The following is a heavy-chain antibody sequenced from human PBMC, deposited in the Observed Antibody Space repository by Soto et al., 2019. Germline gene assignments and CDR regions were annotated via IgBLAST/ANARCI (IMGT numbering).Heavy chain of an antibody. V-gene: IGHV3-21*01. Sequence: PGGSLRLSCASSGFTFSTYTMNWVRQAPGKGLEWVSSINGRGNYIYYAESVKGRFTISRDNAKNSLYLQMDRLRAEDTALYYCVREDGKMRTNSAFDNWGLGALVTVSS. CDR2: INGRGNYI. D-gene: IGHD2-8*01. J-gene: IGHJ4*02. CDR3: VREDGKMRTNSAFDN. CDR1: GFTFSTYT.